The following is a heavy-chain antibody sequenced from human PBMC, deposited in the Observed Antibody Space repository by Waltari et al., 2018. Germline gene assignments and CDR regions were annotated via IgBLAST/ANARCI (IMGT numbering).Heavy chain of an antibody. CDR1: GFTFSSYT. V-gene: IGHV3-30*04. Sequence: QVQLVESGGGVVQPGTSLRLSCAASGFTFSSYTMHWVRQAPGKGLDWVAFISCDGRNKYYAVSVKGRFTGARDNSKNTLDLQMDSLRPEDTALYYCARTYESGSYYYYMDVWGRGTTVAISS. J-gene: IGHJ6*03. D-gene: IGHD3-3*01. CDR3: ARTYESGSYYYYMDV. CDR2: ISCDGRNK.